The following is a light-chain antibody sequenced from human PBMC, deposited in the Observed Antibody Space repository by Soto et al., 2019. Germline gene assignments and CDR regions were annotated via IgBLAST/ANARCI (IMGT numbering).Light chain of an antibody. V-gene: IGKV1-5*03. Sequence: DIQLTHYTSSLSASVGDRVTITCRASETISTWLAWYQQEPGKAPKLLIHRASSLQSGVPSRFSGSGSGTDFTLTISSLHPDDFATYYCQQYTSHSPTFGQGTKVDIK. CDR2: RAS. J-gene: IGKJ1*01. CDR3: QQYTSHSPT. CDR1: ETISTW.